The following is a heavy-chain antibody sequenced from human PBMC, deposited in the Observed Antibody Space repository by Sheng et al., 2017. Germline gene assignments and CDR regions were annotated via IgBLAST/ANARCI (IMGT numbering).Heavy chain of an antibody. CDR3: ARIGDYYGSGSYPRVVAFDI. CDR1: GGTFSSYT. J-gene: IGHJ3*02. CDR2: IIPILGIA. Sequence: QVQLVQSGAEVKKPGSSVKVSCKASGGTFSSYTISWVRQAPGQGLEWMGRIIPILGIANYAQKFQGRVTITADKSTSTAYMELSSLRSEDTAVYYCARIGDYYGSGSYPRVVAFDIWGQGTMVTVSS. V-gene: IGHV1-69*02. D-gene: IGHD3-10*01.